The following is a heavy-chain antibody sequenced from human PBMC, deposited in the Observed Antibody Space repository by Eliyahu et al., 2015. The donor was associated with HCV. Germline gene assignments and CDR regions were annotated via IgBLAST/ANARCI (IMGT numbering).Heavy chain of an antibody. J-gene: IGHJ6*02. CDR1: GSSFEDYA. V-gene: IGHV3-9*01. D-gene: IGHD3-22*01. CDR2: ISWNSGSL. CDR3: AKDTGGDFRYYWSGLDV. Sequence: EVQLVESGGGLVQPGRSLRLSCAASGSSFEDYAMHWVRQAPGKGXEWVAGISWNSGSLEYVDSVRGRFTVSRDNAKKSLSLEMNNLRVEDTALYYCAKDTGGDFRYYWSGLDVWGQGTTVTVSS.